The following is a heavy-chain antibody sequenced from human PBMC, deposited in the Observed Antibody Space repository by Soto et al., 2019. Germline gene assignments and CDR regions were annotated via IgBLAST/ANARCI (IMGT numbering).Heavy chain of an antibody. CDR1: RGTFNTYA. V-gene: IGHV1-69*19. D-gene: IGHD1-1*01. CDR2: ISTMFGAA. Sequence: QVQLVQPGAEMKKPGSSVKVSCQSSRGTFNTYAMNWVRRAPGQGPEWMGDISTMFGAANYAPNFQGRVSITADESTGTSYMPLSSLTSEDTVLSFCAREVQVHNPAFVYWGQGTLVTVSS. J-gene: IGHJ4*02. CDR3: AREVQVHNPAFVY.